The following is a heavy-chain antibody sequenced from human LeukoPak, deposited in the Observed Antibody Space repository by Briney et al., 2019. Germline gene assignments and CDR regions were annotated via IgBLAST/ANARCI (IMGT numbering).Heavy chain of an antibody. CDR1: GGTFSSYA. Sequence: ASVKVSCKASGGTFSSYAISWVRQAPGQGLERMGGIIPIFGTANYAQKFQGRVTITADESTSTAYMELSSLRSEDTAVYYCAREKDGPFDYWGQGTLVTVSS. D-gene: IGHD2-15*01. CDR2: IIPIFGTA. CDR3: AREKDGPFDY. V-gene: IGHV1-69*13. J-gene: IGHJ4*02.